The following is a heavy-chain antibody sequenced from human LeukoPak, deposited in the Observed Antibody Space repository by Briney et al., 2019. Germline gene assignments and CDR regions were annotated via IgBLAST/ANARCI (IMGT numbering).Heavy chain of an antibody. J-gene: IGHJ3*02. CDR3: ARQPQWELLSYAFDI. V-gene: IGHV5-51*01. Sequence: GESLKISCKDSGYSFTSYWIGWVRQMPGKGLEWMGIIYPGDSDTRYSPSFQGQVTISADKSISTAYLQWSSLKASDTAMYYCARQPQWELLSYAFDIWGQGTMVTVSS. CDR2: IYPGDSDT. CDR1: GYSFTSYW. D-gene: IGHD1-26*01.